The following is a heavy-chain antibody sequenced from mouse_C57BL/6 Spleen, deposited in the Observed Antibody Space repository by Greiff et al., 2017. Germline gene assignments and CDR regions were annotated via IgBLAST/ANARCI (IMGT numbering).Heavy chain of an antibody. CDR3: AMGSTEGFAY. CDR2: IDPSDSYT. V-gene: IGHV1-50*01. D-gene: IGHD2-1*01. Sequence: QVQLQQPGAELVKPGASVKLSCKASGYTFTSYWMQWVKQRPGQGLEWIGEIDPSDSYTNYNQKFKGKATLTVDTSSSTAYMQLSSLTSEDSAVYYCAMGSTEGFAYWGQGTLVTVSA. CDR1: GYTFTSYW. J-gene: IGHJ3*01.